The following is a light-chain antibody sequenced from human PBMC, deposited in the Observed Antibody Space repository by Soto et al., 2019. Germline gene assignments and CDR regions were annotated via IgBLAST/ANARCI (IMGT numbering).Light chain of an antibody. Sequence: ALTQPASVSVSPGQSITISFTGTSSDVGGYNYVSWFQHHPGKAPKLIIYEVSYRPSGVSNRFSGSKSGDTASLTISGLQAEDEADYYCSSFTNTITRYAFGTGTKVTVL. V-gene: IGLV2-14*01. CDR3: SSFTNTITRYA. J-gene: IGLJ1*01. CDR2: EVS. CDR1: SSDVGGYNY.